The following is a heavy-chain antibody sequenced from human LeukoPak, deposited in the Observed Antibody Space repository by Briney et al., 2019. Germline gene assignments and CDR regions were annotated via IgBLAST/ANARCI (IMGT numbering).Heavy chain of an antibody. CDR3: ARAGVYGGNSVPRHDAFDI. J-gene: IGHJ3*02. CDR2: IYYSGST. CDR1: GGSISSSSYY. V-gene: IGHV4-39*07. D-gene: IGHD4-23*01. Sequence: SETLSLTCTVSGGSISSSSYYWGWIRQPPGKGLEWIGSIYYSGSTYYNPSLKSRVTISVDTSKNQFSLKLSSVTAADTAVYYCARAGVYGGNSVPRHDAFDIWGQGTMVTVSS.